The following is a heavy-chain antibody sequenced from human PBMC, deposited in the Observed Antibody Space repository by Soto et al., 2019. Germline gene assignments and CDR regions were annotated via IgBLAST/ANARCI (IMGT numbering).Heavy chain of an antibody. CDR2: IGTAGDT. Sequence: EVQLVESGGGLVQPGGSLSLSCAASGFTLSSQDMHWVRQATGKGLEWVSAIGTAGDTYYPDSVKGRFTISRENAKNSLYLQMNSLRAGDTAVYYCARGYYYGMDVWGQGTTVTVSS. V-gene: IGHV3-13*01. CDR1: GFTLSSQD. J-gene: IGHJ6*02. CDR3: ARGYYYGMDV.